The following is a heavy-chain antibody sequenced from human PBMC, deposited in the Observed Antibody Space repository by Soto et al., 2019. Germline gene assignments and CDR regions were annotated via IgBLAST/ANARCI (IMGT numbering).Heavy chain of an antibody. J-gene: IGHJ4*02. CDR1: GFSLTTSGVG. CDR3: AHRILRTVFGLVTTTAIHFDC. CDR2: IYWDDDK. V-gene: IGHV2-5*02. Sequence: ITLNESGPTVVKPAETLTLTCTFSGFSLTTSGVGVGWIRQSPGKAPEWLALIYWDDDKRYSASLKSRLTITKDTAKNQVVLTMASVDPADTATYYCAHRILRTVFGLVTTTAIHFDCGGQGTTVVVSS. D-gene: IGHD3-3*01.